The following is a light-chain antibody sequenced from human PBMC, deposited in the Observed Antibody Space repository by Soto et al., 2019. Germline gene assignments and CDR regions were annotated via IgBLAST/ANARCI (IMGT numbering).Light chain of an antibody. V-gene: IGLV1-40*01. J-gene: IGLJ3*02. CDR2: GNS. Sequence: QSVLTQPPSVSGAPGQRVTISCTGCNSNIGAGYDVHWYQQPPGTAPKLLIYGNSKRPSGVPDRFSASKSGTSASLAITGLQAEDEADYYCQSYDGSLCGWVFDGGTKLTVL. CDR3: QSYDGSLCGWV. CDR1: NSNIGAGYD.